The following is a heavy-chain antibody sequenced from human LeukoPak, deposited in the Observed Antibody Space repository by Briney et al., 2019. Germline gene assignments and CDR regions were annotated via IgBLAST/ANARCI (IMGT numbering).Heavy chain of an antibody. CDR1: GFTFSDYY. J-gene: IGHJ4*02. D-gene: IGHD3-9*01. CDR2: ISSSGSTI. CDR3: AREELRYFDWSTNYFDY. V-gene: IGHV3-11*01. Sequence: GSLRLSCAASGFTFSDYYMSWIRQAPGKGLEWVSYISSSGSTIYYADSVKGRFTISRDNAKNSLYLQMNSLRAEDTAAYYCAREELRYFDWSTNYFDYWGQGTLVTVSS.